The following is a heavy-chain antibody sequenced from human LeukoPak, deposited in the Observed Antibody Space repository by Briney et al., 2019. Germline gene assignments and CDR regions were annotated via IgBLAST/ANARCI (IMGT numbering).Heavy chain of an antibody. CDR1: GDTFSNYA. CDR2: IIPIFGTA. V-gene: IGHV1-69*06. CDR3: ATTSNWGYCSGGSCYVFDY. J-gene: IGHJ4*02. Sequence: ASVKVSCKASGDTFSNYAINWVRQAPGQGLEWMGGIIPIFGTADCAQKSQGRVTITADKSTSTAYMELSSLRSEDTAVYYCATTSNWGYCSGGSCYVFDYWGQGTLVTVSS. D-gene: IGHD2-15*01.